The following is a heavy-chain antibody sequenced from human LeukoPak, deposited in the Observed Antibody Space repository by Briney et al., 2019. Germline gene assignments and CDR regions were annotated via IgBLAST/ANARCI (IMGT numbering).Heavy chain of an antibody. Sequence: SETLSLTCAVYGGSFSNHYWSWIRQPPGKGLEWIGESNHSGSTSYNPSLKSRVTISLDTSKNQLSLRLSSVTAADTAVYYCARGATTAGLRFDFWGQGTLVTVSS. J-gene: IGHJ4*02. CDR1: GGSFSNHY. D-gene: IGHD6-13*01. CDR2: SNHSGST. CDR3: ARGATTAGLRFDF. V-gene: IGHV4-34*01.